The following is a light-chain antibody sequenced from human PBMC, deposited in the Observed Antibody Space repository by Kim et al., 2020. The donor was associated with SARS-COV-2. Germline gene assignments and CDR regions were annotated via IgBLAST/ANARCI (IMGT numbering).Light chain of an antibody. Sequence: EIIMTQSPATLSVSPGERATLSCRASQSVGTTLDWYQQKAGQAPRLLIYAASAGATGVPARFSGSGSGTEFTLTISSPQPEDSAVYYCQQHNNWPYTLGQRTKLEI. CDR2: AAS. J-gene: IGKJ2*01. CDR1: QSVGTT. CDR3: QQHNNWPYT. V-gene: IGKV3-15*01.